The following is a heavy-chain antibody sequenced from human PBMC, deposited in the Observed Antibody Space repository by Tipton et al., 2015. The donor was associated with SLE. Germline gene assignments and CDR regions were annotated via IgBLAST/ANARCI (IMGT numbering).Heavy chain of an antibody. CDR3: AKQYSGSYMSFYYYGMDV. J-gene: IGHJ6*02. V-gene: IGHV3-30*04. Sequence: SLRLSFAASGFTFSSYAMHWVRQAPGKGLEWVAVISYDGSNKYYADSVKGRFTISRDNSKNTLYLQMNSLRAEDTAVYYCAKQYSGSYMSFYYYGMDVWGQGTTVTVSS. CDR2: ISYDGSNK. D-gene: IGHD1-26*01. CDR1: GFTFSSYA.